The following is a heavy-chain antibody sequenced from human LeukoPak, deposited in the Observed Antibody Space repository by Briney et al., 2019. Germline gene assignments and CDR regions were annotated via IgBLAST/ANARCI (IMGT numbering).Heavy chain of an antibody. D-gene: IGHD3-3*01. V-gene: IGHV4-61*02. Sequence: SETLSLTCTVSGGSISSGSYYWSWIRQPAGKGLEYIGRIYTSGSPSYNPSLKSRVTISVDTSKNQFSLKLSSVTAAETAVYYCARVFSYPLRAPFDPWGQGTLATVSS. CDR1: GGSISSGSYY. CDR3: ARVFSYPLRAPFDP. CDR2: IYTSGSP. J-gene: IGHJ5*02.